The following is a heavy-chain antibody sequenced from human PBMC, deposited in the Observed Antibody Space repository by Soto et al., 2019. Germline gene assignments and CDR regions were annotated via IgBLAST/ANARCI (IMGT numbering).Heavy chain of an antibody. CDR1: GFTFRSHA. CDR3: AKVSSSWYAGYFDL. CDR2: LSDSGDSI. D-gene: IGHD6-13*01. Sequence: EVQLLESGGGLVQPGRSLRLSCTASGFTFRSHAMTWVRQAPGKGLEWVSGLSDSGDSIYYADSVKGRFTIYRDNSMNTLYLQMNTLRVEDTAVYYCAKVSSSWYAGYFDLWGQGTLVTDSS. J-gene: IGHJ4*02. V-gene: IGHV3-23*01.